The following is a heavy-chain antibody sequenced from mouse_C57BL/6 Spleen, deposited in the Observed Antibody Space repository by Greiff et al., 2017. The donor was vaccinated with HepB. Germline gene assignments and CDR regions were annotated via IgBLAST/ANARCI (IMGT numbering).Heavy chain of an antibody. CDR1: GYSFTGYF. V-gene: IGHV1-20*01. D-gene: IGHD2-4*01. CDR3: ARGAYYDYDEGFDY. J-gene: IGHJ2*01. CDR2: INPYNGDT. Sequence: EVQLQQSGPELVKPGDSVKISCKASGYSFTGYFMNWVMQSHGKSLEWIGRINPYNGDTFYNQKFKGKATLTVDKSSSTAHMELRSLTSEDSAVYYCARGAYYDYDEGFDYWGQGTTLTVSS.